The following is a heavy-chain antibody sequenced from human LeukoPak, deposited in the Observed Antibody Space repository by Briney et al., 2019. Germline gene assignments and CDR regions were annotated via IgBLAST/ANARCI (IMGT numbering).Heavy chain of an antibody. Sequence: GASVKVSCKASGYTFTSYYMHWVRQAPGQGLEWMGWISANNGNTNHAQKLQGRVTMTTDTSTSTAYMELRSLRSDDTAVYYCARDAPYCSSTSCYGDWGQGTLVTVSS. D-gene: IGHD2-2*01. J-gene: IGHJ4*02. V-gene: IGHV1-18*04. CDR1: GYTFTSYY. CDR3: ARDAPYCSSTSCYGD. CDR2: ISANNGNT.